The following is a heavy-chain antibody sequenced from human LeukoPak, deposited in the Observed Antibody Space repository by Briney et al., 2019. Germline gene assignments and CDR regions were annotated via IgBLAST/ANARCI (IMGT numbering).Heavy chain of an antibody. D-gene: IGHD5-12*01. CDR3: AKSSGGYSGHGDY. Sequence: GGSLRLSCAASGFTFSSYGMHWVRQAPGKGLEWVAVISYDGSNKYYADSVKGRFTISRDNSKNTLYLQMNSLRAEDTAVYYCAKSSGGYSGHGDYWGQGTLVTVSS. CDR1: GFTFSSYG. CDR2: ISYDGSNK. V-gene: IGHV3-30*18. J-gene: IGHJ4*02.